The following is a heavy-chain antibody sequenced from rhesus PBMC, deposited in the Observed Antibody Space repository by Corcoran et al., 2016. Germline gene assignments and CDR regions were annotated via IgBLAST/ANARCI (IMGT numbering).Heavy chain of an antibody. Sequence: EVQLVETGGGLVQPGGSLKLSCAASGFTFSSYGLSWVRQAPGKGLEWVSAINSGGGSTYHPDSVKGRLTISRDNSKTTLSLQMNSLRAEDTAVYYCAKGDEDDDGYYYSSPDYWGQGVLVTVSS. V-gene: IGHV3S5*01. CDR1: GFTFSSYG. CDR3: AKGDEDDDGYYYSSPDY. D-gene: IGHD3-9*01. CDR2: INSGGGST. J-gene: IGHJ4*01.